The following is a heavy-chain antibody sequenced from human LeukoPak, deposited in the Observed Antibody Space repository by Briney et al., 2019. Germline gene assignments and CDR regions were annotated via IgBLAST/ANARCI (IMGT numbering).Heavy chain of an antibody. CDR1: GGSISSSNYY. CDR3: VRLGTTTR. Sequence: SETLSLTCSVSGGSISSSNYYWGWIRQPPGKGLEWIGSIYYSGSTYYNPSLKSRVTMSVDTSKDQFSLKLTSVTAADRAVYHCVRLGTTTRWGQGTLVTVSS. D-gene: IGHD1-26*01. V-gene: IGHV4-39*07. J-gene: IGHJ4*02. CDR2: IYYSGST.